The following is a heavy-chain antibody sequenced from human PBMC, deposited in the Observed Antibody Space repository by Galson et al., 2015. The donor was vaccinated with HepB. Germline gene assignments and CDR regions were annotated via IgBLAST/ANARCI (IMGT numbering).Heavy chain of an antibody. Sequence: QSGAEVKKPGESLKISCKGSGYILSNYWIVWERQMPGKGLEFMGIIYPGDSDTKYSPSFQGQVTISADKSTSTAYLQWSSLKASDTAMYYCAKMSVGCFDYWGQGTLVTVAS. CDR2: IYPGDSDT. V-gene: IGHV5-51*01. J-gene: IGHJ4*02. CDR3: AKMSVGCFDY. CDR1: GYILSNYW. D-gene: IGHD1-26*01.